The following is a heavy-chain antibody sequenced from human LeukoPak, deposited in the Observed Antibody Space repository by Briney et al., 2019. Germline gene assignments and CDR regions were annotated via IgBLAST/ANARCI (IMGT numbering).Heavy chain of an antibody. Sequence: PSETLSLTCTVSGGSISSYYWSWIRQPPGKGLEWIGYIYYSGSTNYNPSLKSRVSISVDTSKNQFSLKLSSVTAADTAVYYCASLRFYGSGSYYRKYYFDYWGQGTLVTVSS. D-gene: IGHD3-10*01. CDR3: ASLRFYGSGSYYRKYYFDY. V-gene: IGHV4-59*01. CDR2: IYYSGST. CDR1: GGSISSYY. J-gene: IGHJ4*02.